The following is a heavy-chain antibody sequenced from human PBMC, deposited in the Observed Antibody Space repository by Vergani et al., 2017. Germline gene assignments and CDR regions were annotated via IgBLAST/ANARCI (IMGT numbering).Heavy chain of an antibody. CDR3: ARGTLANGFYYYMDV. CDR1: GGTFGSSV. Sequence: QVRLVQSGAEVRKPGSSVKVSCKASGGTFGSSVTHWVRQAPGQGLEWMGGFIPVFDTKNYAQKFKGRVNITADESTRTAYMELSGLRHEDTAVYYCARGTLANGFYYYMDVWGKGTKVTVSS. V-gene: IGHV1-69*12. J-gene: IGHJ6*03. D-gene: IGHD5-24*01. CDR2: FIPVFDTK.